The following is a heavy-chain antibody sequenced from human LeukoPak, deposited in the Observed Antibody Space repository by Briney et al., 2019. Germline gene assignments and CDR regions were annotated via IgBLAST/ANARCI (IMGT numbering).Heavy chain of an antibody. Sequence: ASVKVSCKASGYTFTRYYMHWVRQAPGQGLEWMGIINPSGGSTSYAQKFQGRVTMTKDMSTSTVYMELSSLRSEDTAVYYCARAKGIAPPDYWGQGTLVTVSS. CDR3: ARAKGIAPPDY. CDR1: GYTFTRYY. D-gene: IGHD2-21*01. CDR2: INPSGGST. V-gene: IGHV1-46*01. J-gene: IGHJ4*02.